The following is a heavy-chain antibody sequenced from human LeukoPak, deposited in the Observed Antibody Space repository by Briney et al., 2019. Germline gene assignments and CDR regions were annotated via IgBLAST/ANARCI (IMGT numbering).Heavy chain of an antibody. CDR1: GYTFTNFD. J-gene: IGHJ3*02. V-gene: IGHV1-8*01. Sequence: ASVKVSCKASGYTFTNFDINWVRQSTGQGLEWMGWMNPKTGNTGSAHKFQGRVTITGDTSISTVYMELSSLRSEDTAVYYCVRIYYSNAFDIWGQGTMVTVSS. CDR3: VRIYYSNAFDI. D-gene: IGHD4-11*01. CDR2: MNPKTGNT.